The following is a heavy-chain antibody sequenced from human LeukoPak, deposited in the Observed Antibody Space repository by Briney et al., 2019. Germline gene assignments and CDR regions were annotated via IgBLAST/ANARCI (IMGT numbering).Heavy chain of an antibody. CDR1: EFTFRSYW. J-gene: IGHJ1*01. CDR2: IKEDGSEK. CDR3: ATDQDHGYFRQ. Sequence: GGSLRLSCAASEFTFRSYWMSWVRQAPGKKPEWVANIKEDGSEKYYDDSVRGRFTISRDNAKNTLYLDMNSLRAEDTAVFYCATDQDHGYFRQWGQGTLVTVSS. D-gene: IGHD4-17*01. V-gene: IGHV3-7*01.